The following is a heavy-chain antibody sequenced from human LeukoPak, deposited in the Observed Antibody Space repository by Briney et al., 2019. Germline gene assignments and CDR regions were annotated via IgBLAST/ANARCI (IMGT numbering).Heavy chain of an antibody. V-gene: IGHV4-4*07. Sequence: PETLSLTCSVSGGSISRYYGSWIRQPAGKALEWIGRIYTSGSTNYNPSLKSRVTISAAKSKNQSSLKLSSVTAADTAVYYCAREPIYCSGGSCYSGDVWGKGTTVTVSS. CDR1: GGSISRYY. D-gene: IGHD2-15*01. CDR2: IYTSGST. CDR3: AREPIYCSGGSCYSGDV. J-gene: IGHJ6*04.